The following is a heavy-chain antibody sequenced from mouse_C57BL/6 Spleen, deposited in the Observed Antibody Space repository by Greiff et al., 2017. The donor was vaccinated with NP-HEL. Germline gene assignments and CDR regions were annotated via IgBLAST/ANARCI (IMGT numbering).Heavy chain of an antibody. CDR3: ARGNYYGSSSLAY. D-gene: IGHD1-1*01. CDR2: IYPGDGDT. Sequence: VQLQESGPELVKPGASVKISCKASGYAFSSSWMNWVKQRPGKGLEWIGRIYPGDGDTNYNGKFKGKATLTADKSSSTAYMQLSSLTSEDSAVYFCARGNYYGSSSLAYWGQGTLVTVSA. CDR1: GYAFSSSW. J-gene: IGHJ3*01. V-gene: IGHV1-82*01.